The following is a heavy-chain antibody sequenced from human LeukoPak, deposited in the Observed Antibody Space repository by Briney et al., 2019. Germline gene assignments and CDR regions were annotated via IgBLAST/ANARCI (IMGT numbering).Heavy chain of an antibody. J-gene: IGHJ5*02. CDR2: IYYSGST. V-gene: IGHV4-59*01. D-gene: IGHD6-13*01. CDR1: GGSISSYY. CDR3: ARDGSSWDTNWFDP. Sequence: PSETLSLTCTVSGGSISSYYWSWIRQPPGKGLEWIGYIYYSGSTNYNPSLKSRVTISVDTSKNQFSLKLSSVTAADTAVYYCARDGSSWDTNWFDPWGQGTLVTVSS.